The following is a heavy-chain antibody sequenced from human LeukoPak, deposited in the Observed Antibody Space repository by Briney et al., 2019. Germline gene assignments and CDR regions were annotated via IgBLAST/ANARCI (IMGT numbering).Heavy chain of an antibody. CDR2: ISAYNGNT. CDR1: GYTFTSYG. J-gene: IGHJ4*02. CDR3: ARDLNTAMARPFSFGY. D-gene: IGHD5-18*01. V-gene: IGHV1-18*01. Sequence: ASVKVSCKASGYTFTSYGISWVRQAPGQGLEWMGWISAYNGNTNYAQKLQGRVTMTTDTSTSTAYMELRGLRSDDTAVYYCARDLNTAMARPFSFGYWGQGTLVTVSS.